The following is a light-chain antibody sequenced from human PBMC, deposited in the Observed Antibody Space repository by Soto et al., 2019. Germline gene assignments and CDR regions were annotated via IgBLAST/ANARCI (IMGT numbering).Light chain of an antibody. CDR1: SSDVGSYNL. CDR2: EGS. V-gene: IGLV2-23*01. Sequence: QSALTQPVSVSGSPGQSITISCTGTSSDVGSYNLVSWYQQHPGKAPKLMIYEGSKRPSGVSNRFSGSKSGNTASLTISGLQAEDEADYYCCSYAGSSTDVVFGGGTKLTVL. J-gene: IGLJ2*01. CDR3: CSYAGSSTDVV.